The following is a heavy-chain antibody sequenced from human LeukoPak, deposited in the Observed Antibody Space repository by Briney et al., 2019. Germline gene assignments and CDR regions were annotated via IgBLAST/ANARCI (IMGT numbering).Heavy chain of an antibody. Sequence: SETLSLTCTVSGSSISSYYWSWIRQPPGKGLEWIGYIYYSGSTNYNPSLKSRVTISVDTSKNQFSLKLSSVTAADTAVYYCARLMVGAPLIFDYWGQGTLVTVSS. CDR2: IYYSGST. J-gene: IGHJ4*02. V-gene: IGHV4-59*08. D-gene: IGHD1-26*01. CDR3: ARLMVGAPLIFDY. CDR1: GSSISSYY.